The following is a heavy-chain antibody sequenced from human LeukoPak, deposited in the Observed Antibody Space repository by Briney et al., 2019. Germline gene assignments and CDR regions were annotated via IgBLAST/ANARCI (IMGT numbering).Heavy chain of an antibody. CDR3: ARLDATGYYYYGMGV. V-gene: IGHV5-51*01. D-gene: IGHD2-15*01. CDR1: GYTFSNSW. J-gene: IGHJ6*02. Sequence: GESLKISCEGSGYTFSNSWIAWVRQMPGKGLEWMGIIYPGDSDTRYSPSFQGQVTISADKSISPAYLQWSSLKASDTAMYYCARLDATGYYYYGMGVWGQGTTVTVSS. CDR2: IYPGDSDT.